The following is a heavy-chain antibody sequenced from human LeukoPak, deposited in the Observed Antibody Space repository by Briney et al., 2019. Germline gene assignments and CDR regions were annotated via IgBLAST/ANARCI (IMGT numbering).Heavy chain of an antibody. CDR2: IYTSGST. V-gene: IGHV4-61*02. CDR1: GGSSSSGSYY. CDR3: ARDRPLSGSYYGFDY. Sequence: SQTLSLTCTVSGGSSSSGSYYWSWIRQPAGKGLEWIGRIYTSGSTNYNPSLKSRVTISVDTSKNQFSLKLSSVTAADTAVYYCARDRPLSGSYYGFDYWGHGTLVTVSS. J-gene: IGHJ4*01. D-gene: IGHD1-26*01.